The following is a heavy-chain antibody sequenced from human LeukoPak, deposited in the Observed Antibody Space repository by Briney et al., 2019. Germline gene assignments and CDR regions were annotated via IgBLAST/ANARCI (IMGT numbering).Heavy chain of an antibody. CDR2: IYSGGST. J-gene: IGHJ4*02. Sequence: GGSLRLSCAASGFTFSSNYMSWVRQAPGKGLEWVSVIYSGGSTCYADSVKGRFTISRDNSKNTLYLQMNSLQAEDTAVYYCARQRPGYRDGYIDYWGQGTLVTVSS. CDR3: ARQRPGYRDGYIDY. CDR1: GFTFSSNY. D-gene: IGHD5-18*01. V-gene: IGHV3-53*01.